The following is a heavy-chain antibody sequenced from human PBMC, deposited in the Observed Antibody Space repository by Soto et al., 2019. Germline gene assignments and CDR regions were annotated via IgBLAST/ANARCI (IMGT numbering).Heavy chain of an antibody. J-gene: IGHJ5*02. V-gene: IGHV3-7*05. CDR2: IKQAGSEK. Sequence: EVQLVESGGGLVQPVGSLRLSCAASGFTFSTYWMSWVRQAPGTGLYWVANIKQAGSEKYYVDSLKGRFTISRDNAKNSLYLQMNSLRAEDTAVYYCARLEWWFHPWGQGTLVTVSS. CDR1: GFTFSTYW. D-gene: IGHD2-8*01. CDR3: ARLEWWFHP.